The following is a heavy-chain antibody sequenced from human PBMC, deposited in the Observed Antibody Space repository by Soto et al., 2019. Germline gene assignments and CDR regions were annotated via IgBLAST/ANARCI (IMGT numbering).Heavy chain of an antibody. CDR3: ARETTVTSLGMDV. CDR1: GYTFTGYY. V-gene: IGHV1-2*04. J-gene: IGHJ6*02. CDR2: INPNSGGT. D-gene: IGHD4-4*01. Sequence: GASVKVSCKASGYTFTGYYMHWVRQAPGQGLEWMGWINPNSGGTNYAQKFQGWVTMTRDTSISTAYIELSRLRSYDTAVYYCARETTVTSLGMDVWGQGTTVTSP.